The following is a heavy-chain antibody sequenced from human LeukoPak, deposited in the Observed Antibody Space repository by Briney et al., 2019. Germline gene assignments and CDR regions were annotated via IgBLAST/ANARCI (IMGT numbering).Heavy chain of an antibody. CDR2: INHSGST. J-gene: IGHJ4*02. Sequence: GSLRLSCAASGFTFSSYAMSWIRQPPGKGLEWIGEINHSGSTNYNPSLKSRVTISVDTSKNQFSLKLSSVTAADTAVYYCASLVDTAMVTVDYWGQGTLVTVSS. CDR1: GFTFSSYA. D-gene: IGHD5-18*01. CDR3: ASLVDTAMVTVDY. V-gene: IGHV4-34*01.